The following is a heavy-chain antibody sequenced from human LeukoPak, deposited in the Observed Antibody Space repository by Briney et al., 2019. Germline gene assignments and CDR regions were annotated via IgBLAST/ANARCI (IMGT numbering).Heavy chain of an antibody. V-gene: IGHV5-51*01. J-gene: IGHJ1*01. D-gene: IGHD5-12*01. CDR2: IYPGESDT. CDR3: ARRGYREYFQH. Sequence: GGSLKISCQGSGYIVTNYCIGWVRQMPGKGVEWMGIIYPGESDTRYSPSFQGQVTISADKSVHTAYLQWRTLKASDTAIFFCARRGYREYFQHWGQGSLVTVSS. CDR1: GYIVTNYC.